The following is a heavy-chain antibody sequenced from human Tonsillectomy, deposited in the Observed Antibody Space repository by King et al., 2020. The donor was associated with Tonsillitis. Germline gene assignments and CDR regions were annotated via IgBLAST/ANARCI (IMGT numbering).Heavy chain of an antibody. CDR3: ARYESLGGTFDF. CDR2: VYVSGNT. D-gene: IGHD1-1*01. CDR1: GGSITEYY. V-gene: IGHV4-4*07. Sequence: QLQESSPALVRPSETLSLTCTVSGGSITEYYWSWIRQPAGKGLEWIGRVYVSGNTDYNPSLKSRVTMSLDTSKKQFSLRLTSVTAADTAVYYCARYESLGGTFDFWGQGTLVTVSS. J-gene: IGHJ4*02.